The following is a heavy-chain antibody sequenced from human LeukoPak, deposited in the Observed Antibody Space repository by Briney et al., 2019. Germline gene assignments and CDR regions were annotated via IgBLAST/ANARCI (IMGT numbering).Heavy chain of an antibody. CDR1: GDSISSYY. Sequence: PSETLSLTCTVSGDSISSYYWSWIRQPPGKGLEWIGYTYHSGSTNYNPSLKSRVTISADTSKDQFSLKLASVTAADTAVYYCATGYSSTWYYFDYWGQGTLVTVPS. CDR3: ATGYSSTWYYFDY. D-gene: IGHD6-13*01. CDR2: TYHSGST. J-gene: IGHJ4*02. V-gene: IGHV4-59*01.